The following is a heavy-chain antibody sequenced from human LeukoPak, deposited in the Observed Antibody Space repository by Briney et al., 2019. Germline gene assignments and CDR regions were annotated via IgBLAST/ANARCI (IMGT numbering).Heavy chain of an antibody. V-gene: IGHV3-30*01. CDR1: GFTFSSYA. CDR2: ISYDGSNK. J-gene: IGHJ4*02. Sequence: GGSLRLSCAASGFTFSSYAMHWVRQAPGKGLEWVAVISYDGSNKYYADSVKGRFTISRDNSKNTLYLQMNSLRAEDTAVYYCARDHAYGLFDYWGQGTLVTVSS. D-gene: IGHD3-10*01. CDR3: ARDHAYGLFDY.